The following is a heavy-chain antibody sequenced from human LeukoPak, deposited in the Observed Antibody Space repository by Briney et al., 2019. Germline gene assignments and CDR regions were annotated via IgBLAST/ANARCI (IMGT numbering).Heavy chain of an antibody. CDR1: GGSFSGYY. Sequence: KPSETLSLTCAVYGGSFSGYYWSWIRQPPGKGLEWIGEINHSGSTNYNPSLKSRVTISVDTSKNQFSLKLSPVTAADTAVYYCARLIVVVPAALPWGQGTLVTVSS. V-gene: IGHV4-34*01. CDR2: INHSGST. J-gene: IGHJ5*02. D-gene: IGHD2-2*01. CDR3: ARLIVVVPAALP.